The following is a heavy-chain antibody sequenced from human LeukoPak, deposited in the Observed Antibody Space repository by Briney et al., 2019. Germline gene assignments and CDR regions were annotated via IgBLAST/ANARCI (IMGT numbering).Heavy chain of an antibody. Sequence: SVKVSCKASGGTFSSYAISWVRQAPGQGLEWMGRIIPILGITNYAQKFQGRVTITADKSTSTAYMELSSLRSEDTAVYYCAGGIVDIVATNPFDYWGQGTLVTVSS. CDR3: AGGIVDIVATNPFDY. V-gene: IGHV1-69*04. J-gene: IGHJ4*02. D-gene: IGHD5-12*01. CDR2: IIPILGIT. CDR1: GGTFSSYA.